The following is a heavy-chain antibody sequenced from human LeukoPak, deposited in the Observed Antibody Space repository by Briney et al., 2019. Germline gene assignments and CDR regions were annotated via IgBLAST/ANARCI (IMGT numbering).Heavy chain of an antibody. CDR2: INHSGST. CDR3: ASRGFPAC. Sequence: SETLSLTCAVYGGSFSGYYWSWIRQPPGKGLEWIGEINHSGSTNYNPSLKSRVTISVDTSKNQFPLKLSSVTAADTAVYYCASRGFPACWGQGTLVTVSS. CDR1: GGSFSGYY. J-gene: IGHJ4*02. V-gene: IGHV4-34*01. D-gene: IGHD2-2*01.